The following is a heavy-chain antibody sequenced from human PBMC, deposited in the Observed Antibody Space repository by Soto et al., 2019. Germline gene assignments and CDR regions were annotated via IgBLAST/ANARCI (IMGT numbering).Heavy chain of an antibody. CDR2: ISYDGSTT. J-gene: IGHJ4*02. V-gene: IGHV3-30*18. CDR3: AKGCPMVRGPRGYFNY. CDR1: GFTFSSYG. Sequence: QVQLVESGGGVVQPGRSLRLSCAASGFTFSSYGMHWVRQAPGKGLDCMAVISYDGSTTYYADSVKGRFPISRDNSKNTLYLQMNSLRAEDTAVYHCAKGCPMVRGPRGYFNYWGQGTLVTVSS. D-gene: IGHD3-10*01.